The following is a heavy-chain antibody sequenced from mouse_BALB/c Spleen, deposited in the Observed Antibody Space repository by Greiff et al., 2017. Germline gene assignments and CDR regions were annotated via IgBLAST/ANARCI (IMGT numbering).Heavy chain of an antibody. D-gene: IGHD2-10*02. J-gene: IGHJ4*01. CDR2: IDPYDSET. Sequence: QVQLQQPGAELVRPGASVTLSCKASGYTFTSYWMNWVKQRPEQGLEWMGRIDPYDSETHYNQKFKDKAILTIDKSSSTAYMQLSSLTSEDSAVYYCVYGNYDAMDDWGQGTSVTVSS. CDR3: VYGNYDAMDD. V-gene: IGHV1-74*01. CDR1: GYTFTSYW.